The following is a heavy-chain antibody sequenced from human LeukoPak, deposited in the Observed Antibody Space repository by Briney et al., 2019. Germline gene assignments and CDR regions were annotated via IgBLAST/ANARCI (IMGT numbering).Heavy chain of an antibody. CDR2: ISSSGGST. V-gene: IGHV3-23*01. J-gene: IGHJ4*02. CDR1: GFTFSTCA. Sequence: GGSLRLSCEASGFTFSTCAMSWVRQGPGKGPEWVSTISSSGGSTYYADSVKGRFTISRDTSKNMLYLQMSSLRAEDTAIYYCTKYIVGSIRAFDYWGQATMVTDSP. CDR3: TKYIVGSIRAFDY. D-gene: IGHD2-15*01.